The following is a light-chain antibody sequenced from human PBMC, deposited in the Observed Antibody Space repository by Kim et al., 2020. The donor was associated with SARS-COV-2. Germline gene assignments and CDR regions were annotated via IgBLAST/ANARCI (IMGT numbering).Light chain of an antibody. CDR3: SSYTTSNTLL. CDR2: DVT. J-gene: IGLJ1*01. V-gene: IGLV2-14*03. Sequence: GQSISISCTGTRSDVGTYNYVSWYQIHPGKAPKLMIYDVTYRPSGVSDRFSGSKSGNTASLTISGLQAEDEADYYCSSYTTSNTLLFGTGTKVTVL. CDR1: RSDVGTYNY.